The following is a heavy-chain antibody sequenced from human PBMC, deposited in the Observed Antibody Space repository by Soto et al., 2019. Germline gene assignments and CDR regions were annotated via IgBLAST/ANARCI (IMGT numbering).Heavy chain of an antibody. J-gene: IGHJ5*02. D-gene: IGHD4-17*01. Sequence: QVQLQESGPGLVKPSQTLSLTCTVSGGSISSGGHYWSWIRQHPGKGLEWIGYIYYSGTTYYNPSLKSRVTISVDRSTNQFSLRLTSVTAADTAVYYCARGLGQTTMTTLPTNWFDPWGQGTLVTVSS. V-gene: IGHV4-31*03. CDR1: GGSISSGGHY. CDR2: IYYSGTT. CDR3: ARGLGQTTMTTLPTNWFDP.